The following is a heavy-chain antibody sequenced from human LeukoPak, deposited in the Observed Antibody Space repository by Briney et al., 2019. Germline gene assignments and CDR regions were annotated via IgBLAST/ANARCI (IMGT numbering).Heavy chain of an antibody. V-gene: IGHV4-59*13. J-gene: IGHJ4*02. Sequence: SETLSLTCTVSGGSIRSYYWSWIRQPRGKGREGIGYLYYIGSTNYKPSLKSRVTISVDPSKHPFSLKLSSVTAADPAVYYCATFGGVIQGFDYWGQGTLVTVSS. CDR2: LYYIGST. CDR1: GGSIRSYY. CDR3: ATFGGVIQGFDY. D-gene: IGHD3-16*01.